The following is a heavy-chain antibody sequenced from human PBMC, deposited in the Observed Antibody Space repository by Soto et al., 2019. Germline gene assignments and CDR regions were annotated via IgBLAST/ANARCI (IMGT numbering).Heavy chain of an antibody. CDR3: ARGGQSDYYYGLDV. V-gene: IGHV1-18*01. CDR1: GYTFATYA. D-gene: IGHD6-19*01. CDR2: ISAYNGNT. J-gene: IGHJ6*02. Sequence: ASVKVSCKASGYTFATYAISWVRQAPGQGLEWVGWISAYNGNTNYAQKLQGRVTMTTDTSTSTAYMELRSLRSDDTAVSYCARGGQSDYYYGLDVWGQGTTVTVSS.